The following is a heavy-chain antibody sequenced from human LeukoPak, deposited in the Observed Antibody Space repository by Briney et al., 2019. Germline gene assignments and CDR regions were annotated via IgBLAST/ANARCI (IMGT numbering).Heavy chain of an antibody. CDR1: GFTFSSYS. CDR3: ARDRRQMATIYSNAFDI. J-gene: IGHJ3*02. Sequence: GGSLRLSCAASGFTFSSYSMTWVRQAPGKGLEWVPSISSSSSYIYYADSVKGRFTISRDNAKNSLYLQMNSLRAEDTAVYYCARDRRQMATIYSNAFDIWGQGTMVTVSS. V-gene: IGHV3-21*01. D-gene: IGHD5-24*01. CDR2: ISSSSSYI.